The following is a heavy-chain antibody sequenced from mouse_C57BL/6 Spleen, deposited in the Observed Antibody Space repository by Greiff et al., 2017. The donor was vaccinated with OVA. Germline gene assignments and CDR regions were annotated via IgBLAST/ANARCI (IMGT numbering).Heavy chain of an antibody. CDR2: IYPGDGDT. V-gene: IGHV1-82*01. CDR1: GYAFSSSW. J-gene: IGHJ4*01. Sequence: VQLQQSGPELVKPGASVKISCKASGYAFSSSWMNWVKQRPGKGLEWIGRIYPGDGDTNYNGKFKGKATLTADKSSSTAYMQLSSLTAEDSAVYFCERRQLYAMDDWGKGTSVTVSS. D-gene: IGHD6-1*01. CDR3: ERRQLYAMDD.